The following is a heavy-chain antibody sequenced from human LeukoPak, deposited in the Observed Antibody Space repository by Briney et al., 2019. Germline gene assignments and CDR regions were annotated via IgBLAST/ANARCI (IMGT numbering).Heavy chain of an antibody. CDR1: GYTFTGYY. D-gene: IGHD5-24*01. J-gene: IGHJ5*02. CDR2: INPNNGGT. V-gene: IGHV1-2*02. CDR3: AKVRDAYTSYNWFDP. Sequence: ASVKVSCKAAGYTFTGYYMHWVRQAPGQGLEWMGWINPNNGGTNYARKFQGRVTMTRDTSITTAYMELSRLRSDDTAMYYCAKVRDAYTSYNWFDPWGQGTLVTVSS.